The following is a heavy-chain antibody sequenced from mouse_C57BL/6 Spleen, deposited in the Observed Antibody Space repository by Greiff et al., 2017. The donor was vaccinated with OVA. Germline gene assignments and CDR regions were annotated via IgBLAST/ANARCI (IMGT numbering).Heavy chain of an antibody. J-gene: IGHJ1*03. Sequence: QVQLQQSGAELVKPGASVKISCKASGYAFSSYWMNWVKQRPGKGLEWIGQIYPGDGDTTYNGKFKGKATLTADKSSSTAYMQLSSLTSEDSAVYFCAVGYYGSSYGYFDVWGTGTTVTVSS. V-gene: IGHV1-80*01. CDR2: IYPGDGDT. D-gene: IGHD1-1*01. CDR3: AVGYYGSSYGYFDV. CDR1: GYAFSSYW.